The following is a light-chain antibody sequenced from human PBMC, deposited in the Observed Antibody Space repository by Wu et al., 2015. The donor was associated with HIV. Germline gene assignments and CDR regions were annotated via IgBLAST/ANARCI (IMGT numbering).Light chain of an antibody. Sequence: EIVLTQSPATLSLSPGERATLSCRASQSVSSYLAWYQQKPGQAPRLLIYDASNRATGIPARFSGSGSGTDFTLTISRLGPEDFAVYSCQQYCSSPYTFGQGTNLEI. CDR1: QSVSSY. CDR3: QQYCSSPYT. J-gene: IGKJ2*01. CDR2: DAS. V-gene: IGKV3-11*01.